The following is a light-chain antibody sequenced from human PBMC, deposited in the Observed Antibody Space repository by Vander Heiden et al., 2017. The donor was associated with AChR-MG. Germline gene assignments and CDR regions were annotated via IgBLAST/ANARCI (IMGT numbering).Light chain of an antibody. CDR2: SNF. Sequence: QSVLTQPPSVSGAPGQRVTISCTGSSSNLGAGYDVHWFQQLPKTAPKLVIASNFDRPSGVPDRFSGSKSGTSASLTITGLQAEDEADYYCQSYESSLNVVFGGGTKVTVL. CDR3: QSYESSLNVV. J-gene: IGLJ2*01. CDR1: SSNLGAGYD. V-gene: IGLV1-40*01.